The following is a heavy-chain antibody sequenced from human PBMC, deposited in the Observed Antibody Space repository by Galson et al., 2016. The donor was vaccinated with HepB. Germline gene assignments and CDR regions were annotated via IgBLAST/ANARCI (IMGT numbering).Heavy chain of an antibody. V-gene: IGHV4-59*01. CDR1: GHSMTSYY. CDR2: INTGGDT. Sequence: TLSLTCTVSGHSMTSYYWSWIRQSPGKGLEWVGYINTGGDTNYNPSLKSRVTISVDTSKKQFSLTLKSVIAADTAVYYCARDSRAGSGLDVWGQGTTVTVSS. J-gene: IGHJ6*02. CDR3: ARDSRAGSGLDV.